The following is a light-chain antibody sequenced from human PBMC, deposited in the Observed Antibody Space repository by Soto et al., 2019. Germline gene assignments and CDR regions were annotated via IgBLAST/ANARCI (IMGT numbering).Light chain of an antibody. Sequence: DIVMTQSPLSLPVTPGEPASISCRSSQSLLHSNGYNYLDWYLQKPGQSPQLLIYLGSNRASGVPDRFSGSGSGTDFTLKISRVEAEDVGVYYCQQYNNWPLTVGGGTKVDSK. CDR3: QQYNNWPLT. CDR2: LGS. V-gene: IGKV2-28*01. J-gene: IGKJ4*01. CDR1: QSLLHSNGYNY.